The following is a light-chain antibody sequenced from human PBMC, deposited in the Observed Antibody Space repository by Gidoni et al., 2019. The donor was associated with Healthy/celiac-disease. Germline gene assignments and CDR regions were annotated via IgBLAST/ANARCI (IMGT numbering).Light chain of an antibody. CDR2: GAS. Sequence: EIVMTQSQATRSVSPGERATLSCRASQSVSSNLAWYQQKPGQAPRLLIYGASTRATGIPARFSGSGSGTEFTLTISSLQSEDFAVYYCQQYNNWPPTWTFGQGTKVEIK. V-gene: IGKV3-15*01. CDR3: QQYNNWPPTWT. CDR1: QSVSSN. J-gene: IGKJ1*01.